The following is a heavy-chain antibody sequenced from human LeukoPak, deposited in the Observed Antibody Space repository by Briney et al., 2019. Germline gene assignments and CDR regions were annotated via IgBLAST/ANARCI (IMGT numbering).Heavy chain of an antibody. D-gene: IGHD3-10*01. J-gene: IGHJ4*02. CDR1: GFTFSSYW. Sequence: GGTLRLSCAASGFTFSSYWMSWVRQAPGKGLEGVANIKQDGSEKYYVDSVKGRFTISRDNAKNSLYLQMNSLRAEDTAVYYCARDSMIRGVIIPPIDYWGQGTLVTVSS. CDR2: IKQDGSEK. V-gene: IGHV3-7*01. CDR3: ARDSMIRGVIIPPIDY.